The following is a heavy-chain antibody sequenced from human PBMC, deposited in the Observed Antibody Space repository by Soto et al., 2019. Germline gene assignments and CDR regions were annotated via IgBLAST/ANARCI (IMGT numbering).Heavy chain of an antibody. CDR2: TYYRSKWYN. CDR1: GDSVCTHRDA. Sequence: QTLPRSYAISGDSVCTHRDARYRIRQSQSRGLEWLGRTYYRSKWYNDYAVYVKSRITIKPDTSKNQFSLQLNSVTPEDTAVYYSARGAGGGVRYSFDYWAQGTLLTVHS. V-gene: IGHV6-1*01. CDR3: ARGAGGGVRYSFDY. J-gene: IGHJ4*02. D-gene: IGHD2-21*02.